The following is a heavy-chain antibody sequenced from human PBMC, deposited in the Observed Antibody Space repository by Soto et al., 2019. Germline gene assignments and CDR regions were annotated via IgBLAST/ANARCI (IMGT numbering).Heavy chain of an antibody. Sequence: XSVKDSCKASVYTFTSYDINWVRQATGQGLEWMGWMNPNSGNTGYAQKFQGRVTMTRNTSISTAYMELSSLRSEDTAVYYCARGTGDMDFDYWGQGTLVTVSS. J-gene: IGHJ4*02. CDR2: MNPNSGNT. CDR1: VYTFTSYD. V-gene: IGHV1-8*01. D-gene: IGHD7-27*01. CDR3: ARGTGDMDFDY.